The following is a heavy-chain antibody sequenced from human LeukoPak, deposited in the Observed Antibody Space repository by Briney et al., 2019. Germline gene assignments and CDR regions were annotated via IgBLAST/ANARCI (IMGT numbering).Heavy chain of an antibody. V-gene: IGHV3-43*02. CDR2: ISGDGGST. D-gene: IGHD5-24*01. CDR3: AKDIESSHYYYGMDV. Sequence: GWSLRLSCAAFGFTFDDYAMHWVRQAPGKGLEWVSLISGDGGSTYYADSVKGRFTISRDNSKNSLYLQMNSLRTEDTALYYCAKDIESSHYYYGMDVWGQGTTVTVSS. J-gene: IGHJ6*02. CDR1: GFTFDDYA.